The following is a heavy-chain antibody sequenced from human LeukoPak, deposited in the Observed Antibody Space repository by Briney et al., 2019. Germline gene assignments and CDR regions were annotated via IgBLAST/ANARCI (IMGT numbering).Heavy chain of an antibody. Sequence: SETLSLTCTVSGGSISSSSYYWGWIRQPPGKGLEWIGSIYYSGSTYYNPSLKSRVTISVDTSKNQFSLKLSSVTAADTAVYYCARGIAAHPGAYYYYMDVWGKGTTVTVSS. CDR2: IYYSGST. D-gene: IGHD6-6*01. CDR1: GGSISSSSYY. CDR3: ARGIAAHPGAYYYYMDV. J-gene: IGHJ6*03. V-gene: IGHV4-39*07.